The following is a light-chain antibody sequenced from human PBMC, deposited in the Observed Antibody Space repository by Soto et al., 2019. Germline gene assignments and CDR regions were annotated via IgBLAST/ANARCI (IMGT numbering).Light chain of an antibody. Sequence: DIQITQPPSNLSASIGDTLTGHVRASQTISRWLAWYQQKPGKAPNLLIYKASTLESGVPSRFSGSGSGTEFTLTLSSLQPDDSATYYCQQYDSFPRTFGQGTKVDI. CDR3: QQYDSFPRT. V-gene: IGKV1-5*03. J-gene: IGKJ1*01. CDR2: KAS. CDR1: QTISRW.